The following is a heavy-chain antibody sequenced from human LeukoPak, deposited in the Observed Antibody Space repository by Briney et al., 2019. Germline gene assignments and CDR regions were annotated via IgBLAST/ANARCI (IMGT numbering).Heavy chain of an antibody. Sequence: GGSLRLSCAASGFTVSSNYMSWVRQAPGKGLEWVSVIYSGGSTYYADSVKGRFTIPRDNSKNTLYLQMNSLRAEDTAVYYCVRGDYGDYTLFDYWGQGTLVTVSS. CDR1: GFTVSSNY. D-gene: IGHD4-17*01. J-gene: IGHJ4*02. CDR3: VRGDYGDYTLFDY. V-gene: IGHV3-53*01. CDR2: IYSGGST.